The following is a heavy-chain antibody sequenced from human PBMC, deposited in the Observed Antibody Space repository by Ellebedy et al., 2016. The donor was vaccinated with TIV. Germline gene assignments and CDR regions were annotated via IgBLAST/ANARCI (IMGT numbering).Heavy chain of an antibody. CDR2: IFPGDSDT. CDR1: GYSITSYW. Sequence: GESLKISCKGSGYSITSYWIGWVRQMPGKGLEWMGIIFPGDSDTRYSPSFQGQVTISADKSINTAYLQWSSLKASDTAMYYCARVRYDNTGYYPYYFDFWGQGTLVTVSS. CDR3: ARVRYDNTGYYPYYFDF. V-gene: IGHV5-51*01. J-gene: IGHJ4*02. D-gene: IGHD3-22*01.